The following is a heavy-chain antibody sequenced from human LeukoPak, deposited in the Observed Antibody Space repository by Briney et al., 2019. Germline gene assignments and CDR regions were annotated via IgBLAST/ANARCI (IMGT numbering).Heavy chain of an antibody. CDR3: ARAPHYYVAMDV. CDR1: GFTFSPYA. Sequence: GGSLRLSCEASGFTFSPYATTWVRQAPGKGLEWVSSIGSDNKSHYSESVKGRFAISRDNSKSIVFLQLNSLRAEDTALYYCARAPHYYVAMDVWGQGTTVYVSS. CDR2: IGSDNKS. J-gene: IGHJ6*02. V-gene: IGHV3-23*05. D-gene: IGHD3-10*02.